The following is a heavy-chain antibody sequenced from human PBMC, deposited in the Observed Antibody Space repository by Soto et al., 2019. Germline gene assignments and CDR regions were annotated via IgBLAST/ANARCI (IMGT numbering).Heavy chain of an antibody. CDR1: GYTITSYY. V-gene: IGHV1-46*01. J-gene: IGHJ4*02. CDR2: INPSGGST. Sequence: ASVKASCKASGYTITSYYMHCVRQAPGQGLEWMGIINPSGGSTSYAQKFQGRVTMTRDTSTSTVYMELSSLRSEDTAVYYCAAITMIVGGYFDYWGQGTLVTVSS. D-gene: IGHD3-22*01. CDR3: AAITMIVGGYFDY.